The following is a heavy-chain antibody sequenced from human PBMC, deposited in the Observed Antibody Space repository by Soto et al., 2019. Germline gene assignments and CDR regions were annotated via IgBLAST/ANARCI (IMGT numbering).Heavy chain of an antibody. CDR3: ARARSTAAGLFDY. J-gene: IGHJ4*02. V-gene: IGHV3-53*01. D-gene: IGHD6-13*01. Sequence: GGSLRLSCAASGFTVSSNYMTWVRQAPGKGLEWVSAIYSGGSTYYADSVKGRFTISRDNSKNTLYLQMNSLRAEDTAVYYCARARSTAAGLFDYWGLATLVTVSS. CDR1: GFTVSSNY. CDR2: IYSGGST.